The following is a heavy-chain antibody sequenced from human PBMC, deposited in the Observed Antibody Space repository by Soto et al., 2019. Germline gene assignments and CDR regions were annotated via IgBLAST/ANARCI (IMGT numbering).Heavy chain of an antibody. J-gene: IGHJ6*02. CDR1: GFTFSTYG. CDR3: ARETSAASYAMDV. V-gene: IGHV3-33*01. Sequence: GGSLRLSCAASGFTFSTYGMHWVRQAPGKGLEWLAFIWYDGSNKYYIDSVKGRFTISRDNSENRLYLQMDSLRPEDTAVYYCARETSAASYAMDVWGQGATVTVSS. CDR2: IWYDGSNK. D-gene: IGHD6-13*01.